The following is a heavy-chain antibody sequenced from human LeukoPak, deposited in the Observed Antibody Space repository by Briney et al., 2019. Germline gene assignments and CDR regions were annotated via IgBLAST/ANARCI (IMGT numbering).Heavy chain of an antibody. D-gene: IGHD3-22*01. V-gene: IGHV4-59*01. CDR2: IYYSGST. J-gene: IGHJ4*02. CDR3: ARGKPTFNYHDSSAYYSFYFDY. CDR1: GGSISSYY. Sequence: SETLSLTCTVSGGSISSYYWSWIRQPPGKGLEWIGYIYYSGSTNYNPSLKSRVTISVDTSKNQFSLKLSSVTAADTAVYYCARGKPTFNYHDSSAYYSFYFDYWGQGTLVTVSS.